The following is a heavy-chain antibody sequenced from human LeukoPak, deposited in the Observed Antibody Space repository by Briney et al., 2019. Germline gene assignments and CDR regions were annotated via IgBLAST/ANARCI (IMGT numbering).Heavy chain of an antibody. J-gene: IGHJ4*02. Sequence: GGSLRLSCTASGFTFSSSTMSWVRQTPGKGLEWVSAITGSGGSTYYADSVRGRFTISRDNSKNTLYMQMNSLRAEDTAVYYCAKLTRDWGQGTLVTVSS. D-gene: IGHD7-27*01. CDR2: ITGSGGST. V-gene: IGHV3-23*01. CDR3: AKLTRD. CDR1: GFTFSSST.